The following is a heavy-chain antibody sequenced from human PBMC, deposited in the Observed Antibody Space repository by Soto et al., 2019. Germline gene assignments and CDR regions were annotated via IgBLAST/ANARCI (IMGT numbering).Heavy chain of an antibody. CDR3: ARDLWGYCGTDCYPLDV. V-gene: IGHV4-59*01. Sequence: QVRLQESGPGLVKPSETLSLTCTVYGGSISRYYWSWIRQPPGKGLEWFGYLYNTGSTIYNPSLESRVTISVDTSKNQFSLNLNSVTAADTAVYYCARDLWGYCGTDCYPLDVWGPGTTVTVSS. CDR2: LYNTGST. D-gene: IGHD2-21*02. J-gene: IGHJ6*02. CDR1: GGSISRYY.